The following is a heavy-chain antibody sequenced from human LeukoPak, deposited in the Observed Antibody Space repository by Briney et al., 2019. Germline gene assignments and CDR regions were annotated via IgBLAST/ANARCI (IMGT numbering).Heavy chain of an antibody. Sequence: PSETLSLTCGASGGSISNTNWWTCVRQPPGKGLEWIGEVNLQGSTHYNPSLKSRVAISVDKSENHISLKLTSVTAADTAVYYCAREGGPYRPLDYSGQGTLVTVAS. V-gene: IGHV4-4*02. CDR3: AREGGPYRPLDY. CDR2: VNLQGST. J-gene: IGHJ4*02. CDR1: GGSISNTNW.